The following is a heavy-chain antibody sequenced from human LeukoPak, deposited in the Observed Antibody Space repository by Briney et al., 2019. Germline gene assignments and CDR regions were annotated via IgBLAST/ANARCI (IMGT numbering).Heavy chain of an antibody. CDR1: GFTFSTSG. CDR2: IWSDGSEK. V-gene: IGHV3-33*03. D-gene: IGHD3-22*01. Sequence: GRSLRPSCAASGFTFSTSGMNWVRQAPGKGLEWVAVIWSDGSEKRYADSVKGRFTISRDNFKSTLYLQMNSLRAEDTAVYYCVGGSDTSGYYFYWGQGTLVTVSS. J-gene: IGHJ4*02. CDR3: VGGSDTSGYYFY.